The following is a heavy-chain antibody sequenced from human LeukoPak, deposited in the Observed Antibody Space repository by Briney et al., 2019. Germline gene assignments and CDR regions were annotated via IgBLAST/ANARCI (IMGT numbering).Heavy chain of an antibody. D-gene: IGHD2-15*01. CDR2: ISASGGST. Sequence: PGGSLRLSCAASGFTFGIHEIHWVRQAPGKGLESVSGISASGGSTYYADSVKGRFTISRDNSRNTFFLQMNSLRVEDTALYYCASRDPCSGGSCYGIDYWGQGTLVTVSS. CDR1: GFTFGIHE. CDR3: ASRDPCSGGSCYGIDY. J-gene: IGHJ4*02. V-gene: IGHV3-23*01.